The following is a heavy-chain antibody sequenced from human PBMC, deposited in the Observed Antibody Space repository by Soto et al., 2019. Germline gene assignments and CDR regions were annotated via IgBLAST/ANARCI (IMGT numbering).Heavy chain of an antibody. CDR3: AKGYGYGGFE. CDR2: ISISGGNT. J-gene: IGHJ4*02. V-gene: IGHV3-23*05. CDR1: GFTFSSSA. Sequence: GGSLRLSCAASGFTFSSSAMSWVRQAPGKGLEWVSTISISGGNTLYADSVKGRFTISRDNSKSTVFLQMNSLRGEDTAVYYCAKGYGYGGFEWGRGTLVTVSS. D-gene: IGHD5-12*01.